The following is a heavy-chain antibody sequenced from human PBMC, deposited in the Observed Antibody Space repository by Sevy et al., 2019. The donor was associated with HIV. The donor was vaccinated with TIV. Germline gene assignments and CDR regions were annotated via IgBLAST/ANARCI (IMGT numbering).Heavy chain of an antibody. Sequence: SETLSLTCTVSGGSITDKKYYWAWIRQPPGKGLEWIGSITYGGSTYYNPSPQSRVTLTVDTCKNQFYLNLSSVTAADTAKDYCARRVAAAGQGNEYFQHWGRGTLVTVSS. J-gene: IGHJ1*01. CDR3: ARRVAAAGQGNEYFQH. CDR1: GGSITDKKYY. CDR2: ITYGGST. D-gene: IGHD6-13*01. V-gene: IGHV4-39*01.